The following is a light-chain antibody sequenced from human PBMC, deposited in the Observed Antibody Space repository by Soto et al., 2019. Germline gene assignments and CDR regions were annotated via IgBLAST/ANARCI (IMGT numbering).Light chain of an antibody. V-gene: IGKV1-27*01. CDR1: DTISVY. CDR2: ASS. J-gene: IGKJ3*01. Sequence: DLNFTSPPSSLPPAFGHRGAITFTGSDTISVYLAWYQHKPGKVPERLIYASSILHSGVPSRFSGSRSGTEFTLTLSSLQTEDFATYYCKKYNTAPLTFGTGTKVDIK. CDR3: KKYNTAPLT.